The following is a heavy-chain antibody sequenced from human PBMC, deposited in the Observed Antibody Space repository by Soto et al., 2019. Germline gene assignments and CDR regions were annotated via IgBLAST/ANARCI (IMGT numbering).Heavy chain of an antibody. D-gene: IGHD3-3*01. Sequence: GGSLRLSCAASGFTFSGYGMHWVRQAPGKGLEWVAVIWYDGSNKYYADSVKGRFTISRDNSKNTLYLQMNSLRAEDTAVYYCARLPHNPEYYDFWSGSRNYCGMDVWGQGTTVTVSS. CDR2: IWYDGSNK. J-gene: IGHJ6*02. V-gene: IGHV3-33*01. CDR1: GFTFSGYG. CDR3: ARLPHNPEYYDFWSGSRNYCGMDV.